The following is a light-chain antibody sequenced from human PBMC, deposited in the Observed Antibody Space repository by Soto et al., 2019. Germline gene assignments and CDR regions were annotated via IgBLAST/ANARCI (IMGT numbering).Light chain of an antibody. CDR1: QSISNS. Sequence: DIQVTQAPSSLSASVGDRVTITCRASQSISNSINWYQQKAGKAPKLLIYAASSLLSGVPSRFSGRGSGTDFTLTISSLQPEDFATYYCQQSYSTLWTFGQGTKVEIK. V-gene: IGKV1-39*01. CDR2: AAS. CDR3: QQSYSTLWT. J-gene: IGKJ1*01.